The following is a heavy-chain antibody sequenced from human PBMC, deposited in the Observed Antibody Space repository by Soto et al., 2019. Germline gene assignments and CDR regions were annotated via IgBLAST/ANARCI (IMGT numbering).Heavy chain of an antibody. D-gene: IGHD5-18*01. CDR2: IYYSGST. CDR3: ARVVAALGGAIWLNFAFDI. J-gene: IGHJ3*02. Sequence: SETLSLTCTVSGGSISSGGYYRSWIRQHPGKGLEWIGYIYYSGSTYYNPSLKSRVTISVDTSKNQFSLKLSSVTAADTAVYYCARVVAALGGAIWLNFAFDIWGQGTMVT. V-gene: IGHV4-31*03. CDR1: GGSISSGGYY.